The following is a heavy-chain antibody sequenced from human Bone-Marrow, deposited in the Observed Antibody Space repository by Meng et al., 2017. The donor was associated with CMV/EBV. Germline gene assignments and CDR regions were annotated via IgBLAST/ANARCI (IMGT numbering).Heavy chain of an antibody. Sequence: SGGTVRIYNIRGVRKDPGQGLEWMGRIIPILGIANDAQKFQGRVTITADKSTSTAYMELSSLRSEDTAVYYCASDNIVVVPAAMDYWGQGTLVTVSS. J-gene: IGHJ4*02. CDR2: IIPILGIA. V-gene: IGHV1-69*02. CDR1: GGTVRIYN. D-gene: IGHD2-2*01. CDR3: ASDNIVVVPAAMDY.